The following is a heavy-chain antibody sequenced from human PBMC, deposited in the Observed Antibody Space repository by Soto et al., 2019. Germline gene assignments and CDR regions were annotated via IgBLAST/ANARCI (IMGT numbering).Heavy chain of an antibody. D-gene: IGHD3-16*01. CDR1: GYTFTTYG. Sequence: QVQLVQSGAEVRKPGASVKVSCKASGYTFTTYGISWVRQAPGQGLEWMGWISGYDGHTKYAQKFQGRIIMTTDTSTSKVYMDLRSLRSDDTAVYYCAREGEMPDYYYGLDVWGQGTTVTVSS. CDR3: AREGEMPDYYYGLDV. V-gene: IGHV1-18*01. CDR2: ISGYDGHT. J-gene: IGHJ6*02.